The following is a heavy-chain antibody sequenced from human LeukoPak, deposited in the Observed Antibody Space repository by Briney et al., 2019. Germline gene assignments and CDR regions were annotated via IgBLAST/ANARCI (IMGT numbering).Heavy chain of an antibody. D-gene: IGHD5-18*01. Sequence: SVKVSCKASGGTFSSYAISWVRQAPGQGLEWMGRIIPILGIANYAQKFQGRVTITADKSTSTAYMELSSLRSEDTAVYYCARVDTAMVIDYWGQGTLVAVSS. CDR3: ARVDTAMVIDY. CDR2: IIPILGIA. CDR1: GGTFSSYA. J-gene: IGHJ4*02. V-gene: IGHV1-69*04.